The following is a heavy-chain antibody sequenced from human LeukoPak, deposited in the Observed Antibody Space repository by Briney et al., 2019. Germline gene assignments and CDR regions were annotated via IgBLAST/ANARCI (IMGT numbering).Heavy chain of an antibody. CDR2: ISGSGGST. V-gene: IGHV3-23*01. CDR1: RLTFSIYA. D-gene: IGHD1-26*01. Sequence: GGSLRLSCAASRLTFSIYAMSWVREAPGQGLEWVSVISGSGGSTYYADSVKGRFTISRDDSKNTLYLQMNSLRAEDTAVYYCAKDKGSTLYYFDYWGQGTLVTVSS. CDR3: AKDKGSTLYYFDY. J-gene: IGHJ4*02.